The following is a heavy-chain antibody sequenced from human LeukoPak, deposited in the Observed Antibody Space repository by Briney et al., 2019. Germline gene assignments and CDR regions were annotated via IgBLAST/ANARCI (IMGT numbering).Heavy chain of an antibody. CDR2: IWFDGSQE. J-gene: IGHJ4*02. D-gene: IGHD6-6*01. CDR3: ARDLAAARLDF. Sequence: GGSLRLSCAASRYTFTDHGMHWVRQAPGKGLEWVADIWFDGSQEYYADTVKGRFTISRDISKSILCLQMNSLRAEDTGVYYCARDLAAARLDFRGQGTLVTVSS. V-gene: IGHV3-33*01. CDR1: RYTFTDHG.